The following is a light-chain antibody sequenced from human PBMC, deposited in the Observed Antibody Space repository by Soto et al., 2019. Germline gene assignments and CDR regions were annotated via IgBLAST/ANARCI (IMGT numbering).Light chain of an antibody. Sequence: EMVLTQSPGTLSLSPGERATLSCRASQSVSSSYLAWYQQKPGQAPRLLIYGASSRATGIPDRFSGSGSGTDFTLTISRLEPEDFAVYHGQQYGRSPYTFGHGTKLEIK. CDR2: GAS. V-gene: IGKV3-20*01. CDR3: QQYGRSPYT. J-gene: IGKJ2*01. CDR1: QSVSSSY.